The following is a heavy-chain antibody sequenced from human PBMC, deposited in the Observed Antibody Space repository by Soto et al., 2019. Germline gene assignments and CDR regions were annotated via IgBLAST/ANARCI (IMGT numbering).Heavy chain of an antibody. Sequence: GGSLRLSCAASGFTFSSYWMHWVRQAPGKGLVWVSRINSDGSSTSYADSVKGRFTISRDNAKNTLYLQMNSLRAEDTAAYYCAREFGSPFGSSDYYYYGMDVWGQGTTVTVSS. D-gene: IGHD6-6*01. V-gene: IGHV3-74*01. CDR3: AREFGSPFGSSDYYYYGMDV. CDR1: GFTFSSYW. CDR2: INSDGSST. J-gene: IGHJ6*02.